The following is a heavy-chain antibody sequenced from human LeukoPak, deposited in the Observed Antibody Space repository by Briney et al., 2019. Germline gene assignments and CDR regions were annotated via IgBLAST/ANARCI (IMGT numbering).Heavy chain of an antibody. Sequence: TGGSLRLSCAASGFTFSSYAMSWVRQAPGKGLEWVSAISGSGGGTYYADSVKGRFTISRDNSKNTLYLQMHSLRAEDTAVYYCAEDTKRYCSGAICSNWFDPWGQGTPVTVSS. D-gene: IGHD2-15*01. CDR2: ISGSGGGT. V-gene: IGHV3-23*01. J-gene: IGHJ5*02. CDR1: GFTFSSYA. CDR3: AEDTKRYCSGAICSNWFDP.